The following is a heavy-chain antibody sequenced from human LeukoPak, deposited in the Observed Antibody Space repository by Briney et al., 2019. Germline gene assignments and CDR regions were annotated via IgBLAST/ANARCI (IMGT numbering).Heavy chain of an antibody. D-gene: IGHD6-19*01. CDR2: ISAYNGNT. Sequence: ASVKVSCKASGYTFTSYGISWVRQAPGQGLEWMGWISAYNGNTYYAQKLQGRVTMTTDTSTSTAYMELRSLRPDDTAVYYCAREQWLATAPVYYYYYMDVWGKGTTVTVSS. CDR3: AREQWLATAPVYYYYYMDV. V-gene: IGHV1-18*01. J-gene: IGHJ6*03. CDR1: GYTFTSYG.